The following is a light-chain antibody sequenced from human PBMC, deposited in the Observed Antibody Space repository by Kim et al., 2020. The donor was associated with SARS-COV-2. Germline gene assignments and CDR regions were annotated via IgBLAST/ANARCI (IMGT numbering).Light chain of an antibody. CDR3: MQGTHWPFT. V-gene: IGKV2-30*01. J-gene: IGKJ3*01. Sequence: PASISCSSSESLVYSDGNIYLNWFHQRPGQSPRRLIYKVSDRVSGVPDRFSGSGSGTDFTLQISRVEAEDVGVYYCMQGTHWPFTFGPGTKVDIK. CDR1: ESLVYSDGNIY. CDR2: KVS.